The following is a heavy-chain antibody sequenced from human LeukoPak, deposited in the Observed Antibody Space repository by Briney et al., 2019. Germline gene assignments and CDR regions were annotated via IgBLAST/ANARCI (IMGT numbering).Heavy chain of an antibody. V-gene: IGHV3-21*01. D-gene: IGHD6-19*01. CDR1: GFTFSSYS. Sequence: GGSLRLSCAASGFTFSSYSMSWVRQAPGKGLEWVSSISSSSSYIYYADSVKGRFTISRDNAKNSLYLQMNSLRAEDTAVYYCARQETEWLVRDFDYWGQGTLVTVSS. J-gene: IGHJ4*02. CDR2: ISSSSSYI. CDR3: ARQETEWLVRDFDY.